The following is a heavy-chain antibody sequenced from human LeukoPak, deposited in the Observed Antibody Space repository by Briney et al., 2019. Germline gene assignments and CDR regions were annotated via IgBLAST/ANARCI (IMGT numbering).Heavy chain of an antibody. CDR3: AREIIAAAGTEAFDI. V-gene: IGHV4-59*01. J-gene: IGHJ3*02. CDR1: GGSLSGYY. D-gene: IGHD6-13*01. Sequence: PLGSLSLTRAVYGGSLSGYYLSCSPQPPGKGREWRGYFFYSRSTNYNPSLKSRVTISVDTSKNQLALKLSSVTAADTAVYYCAREIIAAAGTEAFDIWGQGTMVTVS. CDR2: FFYSRST.